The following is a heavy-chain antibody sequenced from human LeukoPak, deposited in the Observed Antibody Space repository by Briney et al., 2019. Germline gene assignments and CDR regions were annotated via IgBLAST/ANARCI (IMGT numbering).Heavy chain of an antibody. V-gene: IGHV4-39*07. CDR2: IYHSGST. J-gene: IGHJ4*02. Sequence: SETLSLTCTVSGGSISSSSYYWGWIRQPPGKGLEWIGYIYHSGSTYYNPSLKSRVTISVDTSKNQFSLKLSSVTAADTAVYYCARTNYYGSGNYAKFDYWGQGTLVTVSS. CDR1: GGSISSSSYY. D-gene: IGHD3-10*01. CDR3: ARTNYYGSGNYAKFDY.